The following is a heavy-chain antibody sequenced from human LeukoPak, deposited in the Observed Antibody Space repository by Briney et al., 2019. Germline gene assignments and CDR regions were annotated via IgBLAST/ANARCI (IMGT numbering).Heavy chain of an antibody. V-gene: IGHV1-2*02. CDR2: INPNSGGT. J-gene: IGHJ4*02. D-gene: IGHD3-10*01. CDR1: GYTFTGYY. Sequence: ASVKVSCMASGYTFTGYYMHWVRQAPGQGLEWMGWINPNSGGTNYAQKFQGRVTMTRDTSISTAYMELSRLRSDDTAVYYCARIKHHLLLLWYWGQGTLVTVSS. CDR3: ARIKHHLLLLWY.